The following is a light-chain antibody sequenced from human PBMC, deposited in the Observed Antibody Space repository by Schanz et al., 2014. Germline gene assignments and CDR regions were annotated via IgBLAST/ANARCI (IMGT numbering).Light chain of an antibody. CDR2: SND. J-gene: IGLJ3*02. CDR3: SSHGGSRV. CDR1: SSTIGSNY. Sequence: QSVLTQPPSVSGTPGQRVTISCSGSSSTIGSNYVYWYQQLPGTAPKLLIYSNDQRPAGVPDRFSGSKSDTSATLAITGLQAEDEADYYCSSHGGSRVFGGGTKLTVL. V-gene: IGLV1-47*02.